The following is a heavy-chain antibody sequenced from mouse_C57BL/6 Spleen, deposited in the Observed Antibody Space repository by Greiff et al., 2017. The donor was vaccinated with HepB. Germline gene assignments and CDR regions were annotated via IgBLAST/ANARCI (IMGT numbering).Heavy chain of an antibody. CDR2: IDPENGDT. V-gene: IGHV14-4*01. Sequence: DVKLVESGAELVRPGASVKLSCTASGFNIKDDYMHWVKQRPEQGLEWIGWIDPENGDTEYASKFQGKATITADTSSNTAYLQLSSLTSEDTAVYYCTTVVEGYWGQGTTLTVSS. J-gene: IGHJ2*01. D-gene: IGHD1-1*01. CDR3: TTVVEGY. CDR1: GFNIKDDY.